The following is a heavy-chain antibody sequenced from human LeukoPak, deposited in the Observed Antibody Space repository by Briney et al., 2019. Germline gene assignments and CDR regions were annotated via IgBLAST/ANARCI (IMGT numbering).Heavy chain of an antibody. CDR1: GGSFSGYY. Sequence: SETLSLTCAVYGGSFSGYYWSWIRQPPGKGLEWIGEINHSGSTNYNPSLKSRVTISVDTSKNQFSPKLSSVTAADTAVYYCARRPGYSSSWYRLRLDYWGQGTLVTVSS. CDR3: ARRPGYSSSWYRLRLDY. D-gene: IGHD6-13*01. V-gene: IGHV4-34*01. CDR2: INHSGST. J-gene: IGHJ4*02.